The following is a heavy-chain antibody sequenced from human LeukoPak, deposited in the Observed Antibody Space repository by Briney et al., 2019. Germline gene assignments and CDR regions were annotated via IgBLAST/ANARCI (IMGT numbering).Heavy chain of an antibody. CDR2: IYPGDSDT. D-gene: IGHD3-10*01. CDR1: GYSFTSYW. V-gene: IGHV5-51*01. J-gene: IGHJ3*02. CDR3: ARRNMVRGVPDAFDI. Sequence: GESLKISCKGSGYSFTSYWIGWVRQMPGKGLEWMGIIYPGDSDTRYSPSFQAEVPISADMSIRTAPLQGISLNPSHPPISHRARRNMVRGVPDAFDIWGQGKMVTVSS.